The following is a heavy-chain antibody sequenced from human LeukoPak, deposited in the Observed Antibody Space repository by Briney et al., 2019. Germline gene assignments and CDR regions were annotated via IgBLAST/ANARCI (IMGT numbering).Heavy chain of an antibody. Sequence: GGSLRLSCAASGFTFSSYTMNWVRQAPGKGLEWVSSISSSISYIYYADSVKGRFTISRDNAKNSLYLQMNGLRAEDTAIYYCAREYCSSTSCYPNTFDIWGQGTMVTVSS. D-gene: IGHD2-2*01. CDR3: AREYCSSTSCYPNTFDI. J-gene: IGHJ3*02. CDR1: GFTFSSYT. V-gene: IGHV3-21*01. CDR2: ISSSISYI.